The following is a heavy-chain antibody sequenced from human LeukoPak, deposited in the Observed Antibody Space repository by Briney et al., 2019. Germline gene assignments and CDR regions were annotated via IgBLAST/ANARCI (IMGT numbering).Heavy chain of an antibody. D-gene: IGHD2-15*01. J-gene: IGHJ3*02. CDR3: AKVRYGIRVVAFDI. CDR1: GFTFSSYA. CDR2: ISGSGGST. Sequence: XGSLRLSCAASGFTFSSYAMSWVRQAPGKGLEWVSAISGSGGSTYYADSVKGRFTISRDNSKNTLYLQMNSLRAEDTTVYYCAKVRYGIRVVAFDIWGQGTMVTVSS. V-gene: IGHV3-23*01.